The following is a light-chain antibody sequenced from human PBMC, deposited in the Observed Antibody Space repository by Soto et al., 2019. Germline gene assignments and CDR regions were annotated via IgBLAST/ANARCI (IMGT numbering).Light chain of an antibody. V-gene: IGKV3-20*01. CDR3: LQDYNYPWT. CDR1: ENVRNNY. CDR2: GAS. Sequence: EIVLTQSPGTLSLSQGERATLSCRASENVRNNYLAWYQQKPGQAPRLLISGASKRATGIPDRFSGSGSGTYFTLTISSLQPEDFATYYCLQDYNYPWTFGQGTKVDIK. J-gene: IGKJ1*01.